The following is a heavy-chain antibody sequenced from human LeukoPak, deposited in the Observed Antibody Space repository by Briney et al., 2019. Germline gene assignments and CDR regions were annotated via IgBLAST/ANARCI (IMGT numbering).Heavy chain of an antibody. CDR3: AKVIGARPFDP. V-gene: IGHV3-23*01. CDR1: GFTFSSFA. D-gene: IGHD6-6*01. Sequence: GGSLRLSCTASGFTFSSFAMTWFRQAPAKGLEWVSVISGSGSSTYYADSVKGRFSISRDNSKNTVYLQVNSLRVEDTAIYYCAKVIGARPFDPWGQGTLVTVSS. J-gene: IGHJ5*02. CDR2: ISGSGSST.